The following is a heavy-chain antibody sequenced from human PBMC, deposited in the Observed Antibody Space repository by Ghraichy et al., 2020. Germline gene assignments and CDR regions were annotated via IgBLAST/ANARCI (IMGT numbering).Heavy chain of an antibody. J-gene: IGHJ4*02. V-gene: IGHV3-9*01. CDR1: GFTFDDYA. CDR2: ISWNSGSI. CDR3: AKDENWNYGGLDY. Sequence: LRLSCAASGFTFDDYAMHWVRQAPGKGLEWVSGISWNSGSIGYADSVKGRFTISRDNAKNSLYLQMNSLRAEDTALYYCAKDENWNYGGLDYWGQGTLVTVSS. D-gene: IGHD1-7*01.